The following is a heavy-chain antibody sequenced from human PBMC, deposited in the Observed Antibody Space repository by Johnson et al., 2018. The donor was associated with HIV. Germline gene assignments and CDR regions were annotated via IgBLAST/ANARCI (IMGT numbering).Heavy chain of an antibody. CDR1: GFTFNTYA. Sequence: VQLVESGGGVVQPGRSLRLSCAASGFTFNTYAMHWVRQAPGTGLEWVSGINWNGGSTGYADSVKGRFTISRDNAKNSLYLQMNSLRAEDTALYYCARVLAGTYYFDSSGYYNAFDIWGQGTMVTVSS. CDR2: INWNGGST. V-gene: IGHV3-20*04. CDR3: ARVLAGTYYFDSSGYYNAFDI. J-gene: IGHJ3*02. D-gene: IGHD3-22*01.